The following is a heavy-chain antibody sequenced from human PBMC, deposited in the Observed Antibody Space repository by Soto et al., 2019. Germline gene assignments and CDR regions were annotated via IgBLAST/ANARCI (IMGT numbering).Heavy chain of an antibody. D-gene: IGHD3-10*01. CDR1: GGSFLSISSHY. J-gene: IGHJ6*02. V-gene: IGHV4-59*08. CDR2: ISYSGST. Sequence: SETLSLTCTFSGGSFLSISSHYCSWIRQPPGKGLEWIGYISYSGSTSYNPSLKSRLIISVDTSQNQVSLKLASVTAADTAVYYCLTQGFGPLQGLVDVWGQGTTVTVSS. CDR3: LTQGFGPLQGLVDV.